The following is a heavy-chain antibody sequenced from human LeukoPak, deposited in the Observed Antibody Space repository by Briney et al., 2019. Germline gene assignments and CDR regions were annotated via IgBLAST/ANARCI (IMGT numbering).Heavy chain of an antibody. V-gene: IGHV5-51*01. CDR2: IYPSDSDT. CDR3: ARQGRAGGYTYGYFDY. D-gene: IGHD5-18*01. Sequence: GESLKISCKGSGYTFTNYWIGWGRQMPGKGQEWMGLIYPSDSDTRYSPSFQGQVTISADKSITTAYLQWSSLKASDTAMYYCARQGRAGGYTYGYFDYWGQGTLVTVSS. CDR1: GYTFTNYW. J-gene: IGHJ4*02.